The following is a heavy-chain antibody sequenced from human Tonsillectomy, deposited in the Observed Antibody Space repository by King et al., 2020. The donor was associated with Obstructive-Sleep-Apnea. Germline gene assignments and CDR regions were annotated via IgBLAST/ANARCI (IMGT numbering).Heavy chain of an antibody. CDR1: GFTFSNYV. D-gene: IGHD3-22*01. J-gene: IGHJ4*02. Sequence: VQLVESGGGLVQPGGSLRLSCAASGFTFSNYVMSWVRQAPGKGLEWDSSISGSAGSTYYADSVKGRFTISRDNSKNTLYLQMNSLRAEETAVFYCAGRYYDSAGYYYGFDHWGQGTLVTVSS. CDR2: ISGSAGST. CDR3: AGRYYDSAGYYYGFDH. V-gene: IGHV3-23*04.